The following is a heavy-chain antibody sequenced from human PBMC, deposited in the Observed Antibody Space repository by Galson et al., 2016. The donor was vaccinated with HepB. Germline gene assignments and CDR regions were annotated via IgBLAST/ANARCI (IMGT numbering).Heavy chain of an antibody. CDR2: LSAYKDNT. Sequence: SVKVSCKASGYNFTSYGFGWVRQAPGQGLEWMGWLSAYKDNTNYAQRLQGRVTMTADTSTSTAYMELRSLRSDDTAIYYCARVLFLRTGTHNWFDPWGQGTLVTVSS. J-gene: IGHJ5*02. CDR3: ARVLFLRTGTHNWFDP. CDR1: GYNFTSYG. D-gene: IGHD1-7*01. V-gene: IGHV1-18*01.